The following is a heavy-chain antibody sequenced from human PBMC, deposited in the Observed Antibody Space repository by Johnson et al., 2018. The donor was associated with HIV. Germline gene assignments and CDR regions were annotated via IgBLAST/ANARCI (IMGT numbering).Heavy chain of an antibody. CDR2: ISNDGNSK. CDR1: GFTFSSYG. CDR3: ASLGYTSGWIVSDDGFDV. D-gene: IGHD6-19*01. V-gene: IGHV3-30*19. J-gene: IGHJ3*01. Sequence: QVLLVESGGGVVQPGGSLRLSCAASGFTFSSYGMHWVRQAPGKGLEWLAVISNDGNSKYYTESLKGRITISRDNSMNTLYLQMNSLRPEDTAVYYCASLGYTSGWIVSDDGFDVWGQGTLVTVSS.